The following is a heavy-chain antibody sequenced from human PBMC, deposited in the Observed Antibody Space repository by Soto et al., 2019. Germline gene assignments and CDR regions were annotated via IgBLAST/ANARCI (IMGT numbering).Heavy chain of an antibody. CDR2: IYYSGST. V-gene: IGHV4-59*08. Sequence: QVQLQESGPGLVKPSETLSLTCTVSGGSISSYYWSWIRQPPGKGLEWIGYIYYSGSTNYNPSPKSRVTISVDTSKNQFSLKLSSVTAADTAVYYCARRYGVAFDIWGQGTMVTVSS. J-gene: IGHJ3*02. D-gene: IGHD3-10*01. CDR3: ARRYGVAFDI. CDR1: GGSISSYY.